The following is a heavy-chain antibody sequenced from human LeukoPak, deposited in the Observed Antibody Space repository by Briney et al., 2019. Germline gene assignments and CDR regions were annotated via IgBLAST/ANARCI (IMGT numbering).Heavy chain of an antibody. J-gene: IGHJ4*02. V-gene: IGHV3-53*01. CDR2: IYSGGST. Sequence: GGSLRLSCAASGFTVSSNYMSWVRQAPGKGLEWVSVIYSGGSTYYADSVKGRFTISRDNSKNTLYLQMNSLRAEDTAVYYCVRARMGDYGSGSYFLDYWGQGTLVTVSS. CDR3: VRARMGDYGSGSYFLDY. CDR1: GFTVSSNY. D-gene: IGHD3-10*01.